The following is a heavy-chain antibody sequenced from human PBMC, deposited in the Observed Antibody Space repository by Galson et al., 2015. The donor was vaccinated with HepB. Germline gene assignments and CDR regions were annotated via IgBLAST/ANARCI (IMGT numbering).Heavy chain of an antibody. CDR2: INHSGST. J-gene: IGHJ3*02. Sequence: ETLSLTCAVYGGSFSGYYWSWIRQPPGKGLEWIGEINHSGSTNYNPSLKSRVTISVDTSKNQFSLKLSSVTAADTAVYYCARVRRGYSYGRSMAFDIWGQGTMVTVSS. CDR1: GGSFSGYY. V-gene: IGHV4-34*01. D-gene: IGHD5-18*01. CDR3: ARVRRGYSYGRSMAFDI.